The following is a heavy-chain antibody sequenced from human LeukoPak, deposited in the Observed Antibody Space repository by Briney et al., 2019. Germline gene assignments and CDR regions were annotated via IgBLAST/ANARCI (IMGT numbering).Heavy chain of an antibody. V-gene: IGHV4-39*07. CDR3: ARVYNVDV. J-gene: IGHJ6*04. CDR2: INYSGTT. Sequence: SETLSLTCTVSGAYTSVNNYYWAWIRQSPGKGLEWIGSINYSGTTYYNPSLNSRVTISVDTSKNQFSLKVTSVTAADTAVYYCARVYNVDVWGKGTTVTISS. D-gene: IGHD1-14*01. CDR1: GAYTSVNNYY.